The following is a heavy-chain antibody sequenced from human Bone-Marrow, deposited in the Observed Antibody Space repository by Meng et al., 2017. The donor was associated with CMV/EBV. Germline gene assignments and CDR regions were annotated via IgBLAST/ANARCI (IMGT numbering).Heavy chain of an antibody. CDR3: AASQDAGKYYDFWSGYYTGTGWFDP. D-gene: IGHD3-3*01. CDR2: IIPIFGTA. J-gene: IGHJ5*02. V-gene: IGHV1-69*05. Sequence: SVKVSCKASGGTFSSYAISWVRQAPGQGLEWMGGIIPIFGTANYAQKFQGRVTITTDESTSTAYMELSSLRSEDTAVYYCAASQDAGKYYDFWSGYYTGTGWFDPWGQGTRVTGSS. CDR1: GGTFSSYA.